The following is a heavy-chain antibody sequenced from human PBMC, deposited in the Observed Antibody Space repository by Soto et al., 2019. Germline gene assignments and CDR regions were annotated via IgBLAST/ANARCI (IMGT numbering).Heavy chain of an antibody. D-gene: IGHD6-19*01. Sequence: QVQLQESGPGLVKPSGTLSLTCAVSGDSISNSRWWTWVRQPPGKGLEWIGDIFHSGDTNYNPSRKSRVFISVEKSQNQFSLKVSSVTAADTAVYYCAYSTGWYRHDVWGQGTLVTVSS. CDR2: IFHSGDT. CDR1: GDSISNSRW. CDR3: AYSTGWYRHDV. J-gene: IGHJ3*01. V-gene: IGHV4-4*02.